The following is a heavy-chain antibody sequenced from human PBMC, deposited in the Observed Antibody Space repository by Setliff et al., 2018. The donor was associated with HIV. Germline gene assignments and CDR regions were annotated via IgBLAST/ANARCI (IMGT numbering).Heavy chain of an antibody. CDR2: IIPIFGTA. V-gene: IGHV1-69*05. Sequence: SVKVSCKASGYMFTDYFMHWVRQAPGQGLEWMGGIIPIFGTANYAQKFQGRVTITTDESTSTAYMELSSLRSEDTAVYYCASVPTYYYGSGTLYFDYWGQGTLVTVSS. D-gene: IGHD3-10*01. CDR3: ASVPTYYYGSGTLYFDY. CDR1: GYMFTDYF. J-gene: IGHJ4*02.